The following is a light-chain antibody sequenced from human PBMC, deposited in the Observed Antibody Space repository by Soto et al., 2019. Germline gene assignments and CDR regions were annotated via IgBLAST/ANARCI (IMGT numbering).Light chain of an antibody. CDR2: AAS. CDR3: QQSYSTLYT. J-gene: IGKJ2*01. Sequence: DFQMTQSPSSLYASVGDRVTITCRASQSISTYLNWYQQKPGKAPKLLIYAASSLQSGVPSRFSGSGSGTDFTITISSLQPEDFATYYCQQSYSTLYTFGQGTNLEIK. V-gene: IGKV1-39*01. CDR1: QSISTY.